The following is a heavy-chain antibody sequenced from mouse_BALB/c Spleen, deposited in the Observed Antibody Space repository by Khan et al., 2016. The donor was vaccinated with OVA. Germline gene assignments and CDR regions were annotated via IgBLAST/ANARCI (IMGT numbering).Heavy chain of an antibody. J-gene: IGHJ1*01. V-gene: IGHV3-5*02. CDR1: GISITTGNYR. CDR3: ARDYGSLTCYCDV. CDR2: IYFSGTI. D-gene: IGHD1-1*01. Sequence: EVQLQESGPGLVKPSQTVSLTCTVTGISITTGNYRWSWIRQFPGNKLEWIGNIYFSGTITYNPSLTSRTTITRDTSKSQFFLEMNSLTAEDSATYFCARDYGSLTCYCDVWGAGTTVTVSS.